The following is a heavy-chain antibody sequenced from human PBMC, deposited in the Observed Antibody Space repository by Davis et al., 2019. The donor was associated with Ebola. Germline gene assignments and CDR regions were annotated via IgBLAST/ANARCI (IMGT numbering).Heavy chain of an antibody. CDR2: IYYSGST. V-gene: IGHV4-34*01. CDR1: GGSFSGYY. Sequence: SETLSLTCAVYGGSFSGYYWGWIRQPPGKGLEWIGSIYYSGSTYYNPSLKSRVTISVDTSKNQFSLKLSSVTAADTAVYYCARAGGIVVVPAAISYYYGMDVWGQGTTVTVSS. D-gene: IGHD2-2*01. J-gene: IGHJ6*02. CDR3: ARAGGIVVVPAAISYYYGMDV.